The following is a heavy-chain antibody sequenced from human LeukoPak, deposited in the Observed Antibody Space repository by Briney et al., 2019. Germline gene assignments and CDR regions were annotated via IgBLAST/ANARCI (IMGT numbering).Heavy chain of an antibody. D-gene: IGHD3-3*01. Sequence: SETLSLTCAVYGGSFSGYYWSWIRQPPGKGLEWTGEINHSGSTYYNPSLKSRVTISVDTSKNQFSLKLSSVTAADTAVYYCARLGVVIDDAFDIWGQGTMVTVSS. CDR2: INHSGST. J-gene: IGHJ3*02. CDR1: GGSFSGYY. V-gene: IGHV4-34*01. CDR3: ARLGVVIDDAFDI.